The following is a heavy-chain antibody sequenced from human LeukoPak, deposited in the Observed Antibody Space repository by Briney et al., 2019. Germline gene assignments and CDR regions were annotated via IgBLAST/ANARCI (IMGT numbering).Heavy chain of an antibody. Sequence: ASVKVSCKASVYIFSRYAIHWVRQAPGQRLEWMGLINANNGNPTYAQGCKGRLVLFLHTFANTAFLQTNSLRAEDTAAYYCGRDANIDFWGQGTLVTVSS. CDR2: INANNGNP. V-gene: IGHV7-4-1*02. CDR3: GRDANIDF. J-gene: IGHJ4*02. CDR1: VYIFSRYA.